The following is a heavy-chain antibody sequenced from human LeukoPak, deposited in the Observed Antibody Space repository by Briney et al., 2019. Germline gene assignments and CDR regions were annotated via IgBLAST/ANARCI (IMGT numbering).Heavy chain of an antibody. CDR3: ARVRGIAAAGRYYYYYSMDV. Sequence: ASVKVSCKASGYTFTSYAMHWVRQAPGQRLEWMGWINAGNGNTKYSQKFQGRVTITRDTSASTAYMELSSLRSEDTAVYYCARVRGIAAAGRYYYYYSMDVWGQGVLVTVSS. CDR2: INAGNGNT. J-gene: IGHJ6*02. CDR1: GYTFTSYA. D-gene: IGHD6-13*01. V-gene: IGHV1-3*01.